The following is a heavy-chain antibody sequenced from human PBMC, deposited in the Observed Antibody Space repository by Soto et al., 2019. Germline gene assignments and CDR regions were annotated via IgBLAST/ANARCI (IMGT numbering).Heavy chain of an antibody. CDR3: ARDRGSYSWFAP. J-gene: IGHJ5*02. Sequence: QVQLVQAGAEVKKPGASVKVSCKASGYTCTSYAMHWVRQAPGQRLEWMGWINAGNGNTKYSQKFQGRVTITRDTSESTAYMELSSLRSEDTAVYYCARDRGSYSWFAPWGQGTLVTVSS. CDR2: INAGNGNT. D-gene: IGHD1-26*01. V-gene: IGHV1-3*01. CDR1: GYTCTSYA.